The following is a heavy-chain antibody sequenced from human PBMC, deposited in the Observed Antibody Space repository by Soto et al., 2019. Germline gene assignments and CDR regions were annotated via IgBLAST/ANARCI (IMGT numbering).Heavy chain of an antibody. D-gene: IGHD3-16*01. J-gene: IGHJ4*02. CDR2: IHPRGDTK. CDR3: ARDLWGSWTVDY. V-gene: IGHV1-46*02. CDR1: GYTFQNYH. Sequence: QVQLVQSGAEVKEPGASVKVSCKASGYTFQNYHMHWVRQAPGQGLEWMGIIHPRGDTKTYAQRFQCRVAMTRDTSTSTAYMVLSSLTSEDTAVYFCARDLWGSWTVDYWGQGTLVTVCS.